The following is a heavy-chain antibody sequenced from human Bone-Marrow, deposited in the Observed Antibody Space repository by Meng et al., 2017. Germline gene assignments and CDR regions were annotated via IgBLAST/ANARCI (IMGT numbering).Heavy chain of an antibody. CDR1: GGSFSDYY. J-gene: IGHJ4*02. Sequence: QVPLQRLGAGLLKPSEPRSLTCVVSGGSFSDYYWSWIRQPPGKGLEWIEEINHSGSTNYIPSLESRATITVDTSQNNLSLKLSSVTAADSAVYYCARGPTTMAHDFDYWGQGTLVTVSS. V-gene: IGHV4-34*01. D-gene: IGHD4-11*01. CDR3: ARGPTTMAHDFDY. CDR2: INHSGST.